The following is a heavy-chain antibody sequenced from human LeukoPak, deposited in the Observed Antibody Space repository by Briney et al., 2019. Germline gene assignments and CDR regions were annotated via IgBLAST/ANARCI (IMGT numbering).Heavy chain of an antibody. V-gene: IGHV1-18*01. CDR2: ISAYNGNT. D-gene: IGHD3-10*01. Sequence: GASVKYSCKASGYTFTSYGISWVREAPGQGLEWMGWISAYNGNTNYAQRLQGRVTMTTDTSTSTAYMELRSLRSDDTAVYYCARGFNRLLWFGELLHNWFDPWGQGTLVTVSS. CDR1: GYTFTSYG. J-gene: IGHJ5*02. CDR3: ARGFNRLLWFGELLHNWFDP.